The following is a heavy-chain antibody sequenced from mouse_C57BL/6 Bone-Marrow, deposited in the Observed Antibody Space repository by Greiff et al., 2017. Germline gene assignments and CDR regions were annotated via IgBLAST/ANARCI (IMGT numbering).Heavy chain of an antibody. J-gene: IGHJ4*01. V-gene: IGHV1-7*01. D-gene: IGHD2-3*01. Sequence: VQLQQSGAELAKPGASVKLSCKASGYTFTSYWMHWVKQRPGQGLEWIGYINPSSGYTKYNQKFKDKATLNADKSSSTAYMQLSSLTYEDSAVYYGARERWLLPAMDYWGQGTSVTVSS. CDR3: ARERWLLPAMDY. CDR1: GYTFTSYW. CDR2: INPSSGYT.